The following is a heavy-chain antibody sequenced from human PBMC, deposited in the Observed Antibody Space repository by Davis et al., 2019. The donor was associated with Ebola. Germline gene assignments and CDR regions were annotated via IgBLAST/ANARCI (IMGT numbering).Heavy chain of an antibody. Sequence: MPSETLSLTCTVSGGSISSSSYYWGWIRQPPGKGLEWIGSIYYSGSTYYNPSLKSRVTISVDTSKNQFSLKLSSVTAADTAVYYCASTGFLEWLLVRYYFDYWGQGTLVTVSS. D-gene: IGHD3-3*01. CDR1: GGSISSSSYY. V-gene: IGHV4-39*01. CDR2: IYYSGST. CDR3: ASTGFLEWLLVRYYFDY. J-gene: IGHJ4*02.